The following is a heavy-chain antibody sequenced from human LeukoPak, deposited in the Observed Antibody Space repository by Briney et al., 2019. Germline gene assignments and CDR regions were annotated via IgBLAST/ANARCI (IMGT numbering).Heavy chain of an antibody. D-gene: IGHD4-23*01. V-gene: IGHV3-9*01. Sequence: GKSLRLSCKASGPYIQDYAMHWVRQAPGKGLEWVSGIFGNRKRVDYADSVKVRFIVSRDNAKNSLYLQMNNLRLEDTALYYCIKETSAGGLDYWGQGTLVTVSS. CDR3: IKETSAGGLDY. J-gene: IGHJ4*02. CDR1: GPYIQDYA. CDR2: IFGNRKRV.